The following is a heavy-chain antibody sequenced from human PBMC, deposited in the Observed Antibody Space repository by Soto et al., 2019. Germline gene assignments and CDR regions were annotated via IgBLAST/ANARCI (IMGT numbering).Heavy chain of an antibody. J-gene: IGHJ6*02. D-gene: IGHD5-18*01. Sequence: SEPLSLTCAVSGGSISSGGYSWSWIRQPPGKGLEWIGYIYHSGSTYYNPSLKSRVTISVDRSKNQFSLKLSSVTAADTAVYYCARVFGYSYGYLYYYYGMDVWGQGTTVTVS. V-gene: IGHV4-30-2*01. CDR2: IYHSGST. CDR1: GGSISSGGYS. CDR3: ARVFGYSYGYLYYYYGMDV.